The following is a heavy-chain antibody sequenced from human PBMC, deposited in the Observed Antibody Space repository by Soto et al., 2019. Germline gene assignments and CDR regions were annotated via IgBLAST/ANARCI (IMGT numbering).Heavy chain of an antibody. CDR1: GVSINSSHW. J-gene: IGHJ4*02. D-gene: IGHD2-8*02. CDR3: SARHAWCCRWTETKLDY. Sequence: PSETLCLTCAVSGVSINSSHWCNWVRQPAGEGQEWIGQISDSGSTNYNPSLTSRVNNSVDKSKNHFSLKMTSVTAADTAVYYCSARHAWCCRWTETKLDYWGQGTLVTVSS. V-gene: IGHV4-4*02. CDR2: ISDSGST.